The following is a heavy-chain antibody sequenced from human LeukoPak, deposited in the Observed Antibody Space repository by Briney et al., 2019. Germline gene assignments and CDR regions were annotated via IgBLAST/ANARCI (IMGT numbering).Heavy chain of an antibody. CDR3: AKVLWFGELFPLFDY. CDR2: ISGSGGST. Sequence: GGSLRLSCAASGFTFSSYAMSWVRQPPGKGLEWVSAISGSGGSTYYADSVKGRFTISRDNSKNTLYTQMNSLRAEDTAVYYCAKVLWFGELFPLFDYWGQGTLVTVSS. V-gene: IGHV3-23*01. D-gene: IGHD3-10*01. J-gene: IGHJ4*02. CDR1: GFTFSSYA.